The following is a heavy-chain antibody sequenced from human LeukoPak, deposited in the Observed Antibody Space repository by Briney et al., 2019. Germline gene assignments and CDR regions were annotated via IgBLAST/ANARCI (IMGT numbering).Heavy chain of an antibody. CDR2: INPNSGGT. V-gene: IGHV1-2*02. Sequence: ASVKVSCKASGYTFTGYYMHWVRQAPGQGLEWMGWINPNSGGTNYAQKFQGRVTMTRDTSISTDYMELSRLRSDDTAVYYCARERYQKQQVDYWGQGTLVTVSP. D-gene: IGHD6-13*01. J-gene: IGHJ4*02. CDR1: GYTFTGYY. CDR3: ARERYQKQQVDY.